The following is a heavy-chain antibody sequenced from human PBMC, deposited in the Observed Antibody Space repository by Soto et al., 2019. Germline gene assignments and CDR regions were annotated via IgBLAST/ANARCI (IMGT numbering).Heavy chain of an antibody. CDR3: ATAYYYGSGSEGYYYYMDV. Sequence: ASVKVSCKVSGYTLTELSMHWVRQAPGKGLEWMGGFDPEDGETIYAQKFQGRVTMTEDTSTDTAYMELSSLRSEDAAVYYCATAYYYGSGSEGYYYYMDVWGKGTTVTVSS. CDR1: GYTLTELS. D-gene: IGHD3-10*01. V-gene: IGHV1-24*01. J-gene: IGHJ6*03. CDR2: FDPEDGET.